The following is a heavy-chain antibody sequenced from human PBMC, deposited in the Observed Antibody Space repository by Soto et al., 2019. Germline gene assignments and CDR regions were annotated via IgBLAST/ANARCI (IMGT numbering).Heavy chain of an antibody. D-gene: IGHD3-10*01. V-gene: IGHV5-10-1*01. CDR1: GYSFTSYW. J-gene: IGHJ6*02. CDR3: ARLRGSGSYYYGLDG. Sequence: GESLKISCKGSGYSFTSYWISWVRQMPGKGLEWMGRIDPSDSYTNYSPSFQGHVTISADKSISTAYLQWSSLKASDTAMYYCARLRGSGSYYYGLDGWGQGTTVTVSS. CDR2: IDPSDSYT.